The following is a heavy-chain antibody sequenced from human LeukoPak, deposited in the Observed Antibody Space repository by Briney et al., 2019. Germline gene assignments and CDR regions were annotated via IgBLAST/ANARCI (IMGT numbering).Heavy chain of an antibody. J-gene: IGHJ5*02. CDR1: GGSIRTSSYY. D-gene: IGHD3-10*01. CDR3: ARDNAASYYSWFGT. CDR2: IHYSGNT. V-gene: IGHV4-39*07. Sequence: SETLSLTCIVSGGSIRTSSYYWGWIRQTPGKGLEWIGSIHYSGNTYYNPSLKSRVTISVESTQFSLNLMSVTPADTAIYYCARDNAASYYSWFGTWGQGTLVTVSS.